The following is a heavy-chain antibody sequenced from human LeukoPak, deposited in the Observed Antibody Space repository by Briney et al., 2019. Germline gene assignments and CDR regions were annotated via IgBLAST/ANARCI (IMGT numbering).Heavy chain of an antibody. V-gene: IGHV3-30*02. CDR2: IRYDGSNQ. J-gene: IGHJ6*03. CDR3: PKDGYSAGYYYYYMDV. CDR1: GYTFSSYE. Sequence: GGSLRLSCAASGYTFSSYEMNWVRQAPGKGLEWVAFIRYDGSNQYYADSVKGRFTSSRDNSKNTLYLQMNSLRAEDTAVYYCPKDGYSAGYYYYYMDVWGKGTTVTVSS. D-gene: IGHD4-23*01.